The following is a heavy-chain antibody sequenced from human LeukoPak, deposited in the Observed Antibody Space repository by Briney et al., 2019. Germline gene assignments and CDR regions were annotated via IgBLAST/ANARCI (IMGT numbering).Heavy chain of an antibody. V-gene: IGHV1-69*05. CDR1: GGTFSSYA. CDR3: ASWCGGSCYLNWFDP. CDR2: IIPIFGTA. Sequence: GASVKVSCKASGGTFSSYAISWVRQAPGQGLEWMGGIIPIFGTANYAQKFQGRVTITTDESTSTAYMELSSLRSEDTAVYYGASWCGGSCYLNWFDPWGQGTLVTVSS. D-gene: IGHD2-15*01. J-gene: IGHJ5*02.